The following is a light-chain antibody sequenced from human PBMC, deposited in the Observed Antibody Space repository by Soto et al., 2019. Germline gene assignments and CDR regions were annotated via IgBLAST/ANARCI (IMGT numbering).Light chain of an antibody. CDR3: QQTYINPRA. CDR1: QSFSYY. Sequence: DIQMTQSPSSLSASVGDRVTITCRASQSFSYYLNWYQQKPGKAPKLLIYAASSLQSGVPSRFSGSRSGTDFTLTISSLQPDDFATYYCQQTYINPRAFGQGTKVEIK. V-gene: IGKV1-39*01. J-gene: IGKJ1*01. CDR2: AAS.